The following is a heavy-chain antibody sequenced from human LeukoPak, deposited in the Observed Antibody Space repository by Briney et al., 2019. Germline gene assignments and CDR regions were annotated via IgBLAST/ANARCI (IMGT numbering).Heavy chain of an antibody. Sequence: GWSLRLSCAASGCTFSSHWMHWVRQAPGKGLVWVSRINRDGSGTIYADSVKGRFTISRDNAKNTLDLQMNSLRAEDTAVYYCARGEKSWINGFALWGQGTLVTVSS. V-gene: IGHV3-74*01. CDR2: INRDGSGT. D-gene: IGHD2-8*01. CDR1: GCTFSSHW. CDR3: ARGEKSWINGFAL. J-gene: IGHJ4*02.